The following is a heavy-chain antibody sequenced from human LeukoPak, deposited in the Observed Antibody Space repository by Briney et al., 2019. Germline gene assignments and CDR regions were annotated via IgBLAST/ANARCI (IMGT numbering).Heavy chain of an antibody. Sequence: PGGSLRHSCAASGFTVSSNYMSWVRQAPGKGLECVSVIYSGGSTYYADSVKGRFTISRDNSMNTLYLQMDSLRAEDTAVYYCARPAFVAAAGPRDYWGQGTLVTVSS. CDR2: IYSGGST. CDR1: GFTVSSNY. J-gene: IGHJ4*02. CDR3: ARPAFVAAAGPRDY. D-gene: IGHD6-13*01. V-gene: IGHV3-53*01.